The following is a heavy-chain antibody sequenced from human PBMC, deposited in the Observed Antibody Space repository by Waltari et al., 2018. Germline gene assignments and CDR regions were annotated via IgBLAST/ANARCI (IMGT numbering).Heavy chain of an antibody. CDR1: GVTVRGNY. Sequence: EVQLVESGGALVQPGGSQRLPCAVSGVTVRGNYMAWARQAPGKGLAWVAVIYSDGTTFHIDSVKGRFTISRDIPKNILYLQMDSLRVEDTAVYYCASPDYWSGSADHWGRGTLVTVSS. D-gene: IGHD3-3*01. V-gene: IGHV3-66*01. CDR3: ASPDYWSGSADH. J-gene: IGHJ4*02. CDR2: IYSDGTT.